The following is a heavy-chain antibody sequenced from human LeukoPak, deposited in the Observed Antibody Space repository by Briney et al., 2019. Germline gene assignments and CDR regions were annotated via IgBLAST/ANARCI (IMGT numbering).Heavy chain of an antibody. D-gene: IGHD3-10*01. Sequence: GGSLRLSCAASGFTFDDYAMHWVRQAPGKGLEWVSGISWNSGSIGYADSVKGRFTISRDNAKNSLYLQMNSPRAEDTALYYCVKESSYGSGSYFDHWGQGTLVTVSS. CDR3: VKESSYGSGSYFDH. CDR1: GFTFDDYA. J-gene: IGHJ4*02. V-gene: IGHV3-9*01. CDR2: ISWNSGSI.